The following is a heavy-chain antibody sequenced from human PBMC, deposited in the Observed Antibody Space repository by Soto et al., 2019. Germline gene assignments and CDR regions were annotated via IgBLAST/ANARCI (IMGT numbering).Heavy chain of an antibody. Sequence: PGGSLRLSCAASGFTFSSYAMSWVRQAPGKGLEWVSAISGSGGSTYYADSVKGRFTISRDNSKNTLYLQMNSLRAEDTAVYYWAKDPANNMARDCFWGGGDHYYGMDFWGQGTTVTVSS. CDR2: ISGSGGST. J-gene: IGHJ6*02. CDR1: GFTFSSYA. D-gene: IGHD3-10*01. V-gene: IGHV3-23*01. CDR3: AKDPANNMARDCFWGGGDHYYGMDF.